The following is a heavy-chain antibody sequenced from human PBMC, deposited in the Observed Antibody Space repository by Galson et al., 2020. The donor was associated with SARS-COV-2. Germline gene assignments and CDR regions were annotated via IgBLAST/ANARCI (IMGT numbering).Heavy chain of an antibody. CDR1: GYTFTSYD. CDR2: INPNSGNT. CDR3: ARAPPYGSSWYDGYYFDY. J-gene: IGHJ4*02. D-gene: IGHD6-13*01. V-gene: IGHV1-8*01. Sequence: ASVKVSCKASGYTFTSYDINWVRQATGQGLEWVGWINPNSGNTGYAQKFHGRVTMTRNTSISAAYMELSSLRSEDTAVYYCARAPPYGSSWYDGYYFDYCGQGTLVTVSS.